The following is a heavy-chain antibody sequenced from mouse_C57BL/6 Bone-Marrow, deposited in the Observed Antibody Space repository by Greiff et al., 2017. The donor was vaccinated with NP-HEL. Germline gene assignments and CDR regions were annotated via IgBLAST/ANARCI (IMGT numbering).Heavy chain of an antibody. J-gene: IGHJ2*01. CDR3: ARGKTRFPYYFDY. V-gene: IGHV1-55*01. CDR2: IYPGSGST. D-gene: IGHD3-3*01. CDR1: GYTFTSYW. Sequence: VQLQQPGAELVKPGASVKMSCKASGYTFTSYWITWVKQRPGQGLEWIGDIYPGSGSTNYNEKFKSKATLTVDTSSSTAYMQLSSLTSEDSAVDYCARGKTRFPYYFDYWGQGTTLTVSS.